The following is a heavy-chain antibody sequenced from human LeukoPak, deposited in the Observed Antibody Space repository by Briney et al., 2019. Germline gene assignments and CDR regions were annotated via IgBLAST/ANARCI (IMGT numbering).Heavy chain of an antibody. CDR3: ARGGPRRDGYNYLGYYYGMDV. J-gene: IGHJ6*02. CDR2: IGTAGDT. Sequence: AGGSLRLSCAASGFTFSSYDMHWVRQATGKGLEWVSAIGTAGDTYYPGSVKGRFTISRENAKNSLYLQMNSLRAGDTAVYYCARGGPRRDGYNYLGYYYGMDVWGQGTTVTVPS. V-gene: IGHV3-13*01. CDR1: GFTFSSYD. D-gene: IGHD5-24*01.